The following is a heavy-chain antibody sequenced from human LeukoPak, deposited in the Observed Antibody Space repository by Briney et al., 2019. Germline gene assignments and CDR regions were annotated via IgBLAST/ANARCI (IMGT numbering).Heavy chain of an antibody. CDR3: ALPPRIAAAAPAGDY. CDR2: INHSGST. D-gene: IGHD6-13*01. V-gene: IGHV4-34*01. CDR1: GGSFSGYY. Sequence: SETLSLTCAVYGGSFSGYYWSWIRQPPGKGLEWIGEINHSGSTNYNPSLKSRVTISVDTSKNQFSLKLCSVTAADTAVYYCALPPRIAAAAPAGDYWGQGTLVTVSS. J-gene: IGHJ4*02.